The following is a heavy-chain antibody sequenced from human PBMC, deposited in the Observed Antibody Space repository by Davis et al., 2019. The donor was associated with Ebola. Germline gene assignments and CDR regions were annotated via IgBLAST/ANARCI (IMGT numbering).Heavy chain of an antibody. CDR3: ARARGAAGLIHRYYFDY. V-gene: IGHV3-48*02. Sequence: GESLKISCVASGFNFNRFELNWVRQAPGKGLEWVSYIGGSGSPIYYADSVKGRFTISRDNAKNSLYLQMNSLRDEDTAVYYCARARGAAGLIHRYYFDYWGQGTLVTVSS. D-gene: IGHD6-13*01. CDR1: GFNFNRFE. J-gene: IGHJ4*02. CDR2: IGGSGSPI.